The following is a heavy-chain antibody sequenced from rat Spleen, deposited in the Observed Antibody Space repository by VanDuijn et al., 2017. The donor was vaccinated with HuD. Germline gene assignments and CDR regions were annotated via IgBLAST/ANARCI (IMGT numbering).Heavy chain of an antibody. CDR1: GFTFSNYG. V-gene: IGHV5-19*01. D-gene: IGHD1-11*01. CDR3: ARHEYGGYSWFAY. J-gene: IGHJ3*01. CDR2: ISYDGGST. Sequence: EVQLVESGGGLVQPGRSLKLSCAASGFTFSNYGMHWIRQAPTKGLEWVASISYDGGSTYYPDSVKGRFTISRDTAKSTLYLQMDSLRSEDTATYYCARHEYGGYSWFAYWGQGTPVTVSS.